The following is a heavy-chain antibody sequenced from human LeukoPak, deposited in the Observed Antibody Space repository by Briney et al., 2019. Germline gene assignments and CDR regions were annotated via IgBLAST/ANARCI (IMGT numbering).Heavy chain of an antibody. V-gene: IGHV4-4*07. CDR1: GGSISSYY. J-gene: IGHJ4*02. CDR2: IYTSGST. D-gene: IGHD3-9*01. Sequence: PSETLSLTCTASGGSISSYYWSWIRQPAGKGLEWIGRIYTSGSTSYNPSLKSRVTMSVDTSKNQFSLKLSSVTAADTAVYYCARAELRYFDWLCFDYWGQGTLVTVSS. CDR3: ARAELRYFDWLCFDY.